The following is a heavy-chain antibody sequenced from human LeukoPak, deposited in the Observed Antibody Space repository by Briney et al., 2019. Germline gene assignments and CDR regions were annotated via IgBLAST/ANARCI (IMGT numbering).Heavy chain of an antibody. CDR3: ATAQREYYYDSSGIMGN. Sequence: GGSLRLSCAASGFTFSNYAMHWVRQPPGKGLEWVAVISYDGSKKYYADSVKGRFTISRDNSKNTLYLQMDSLRAEDTAVYYCATAQREYYYDSSGIMGNWGQGTLVTVSS. CDR2: ISYDGSKK. V-gene: IGHV3-30*04. CDR1: GFTFSNYA. D-gene: IGHD3-22*01. J-gene: IGHJ4*02.